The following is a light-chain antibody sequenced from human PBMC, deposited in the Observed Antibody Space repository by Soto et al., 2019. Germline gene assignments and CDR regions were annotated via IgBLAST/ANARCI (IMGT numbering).Light chain of an antibody. V-gene: IGKV3-20*01. Sequence: EIVLTQSPGTLSLSPGERATLSCRASQSVSSSYLAWYQQKPGQAPRLLIYGASSRATGIPDRFSGTGSGTDFTLTISRLETEDFAVYYCQQYGGSPRTFGQGTKVEIK. CDR2: GAS. CDR1: QSVSSSY. CDR3: QQYGGSPRT. J-gene: IGKJ1*01.